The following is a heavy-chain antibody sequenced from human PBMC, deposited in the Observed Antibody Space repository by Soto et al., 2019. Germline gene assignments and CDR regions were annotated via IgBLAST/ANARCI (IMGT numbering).Heavy chain of an antibody. CDR3: AAGYTNDWYYFDY. J-gene: IGHJ4*02. V-gene: IGHV4-59*01. CDR2: IYYKGST. Sequence: QVQLQESGPGLVKPSETLSLTCSVSGVSITSYYWSWIRQPPGKGLEWIGYIYYKGSTSNNPSLKSRVTMSVDTSKISFSLKLSSVTAADTAVYYCAAGYTNDWYYFDYWGQGTLVTVSS. CDR1: GVSITSYY. D-gene: IGHD6-19*01.